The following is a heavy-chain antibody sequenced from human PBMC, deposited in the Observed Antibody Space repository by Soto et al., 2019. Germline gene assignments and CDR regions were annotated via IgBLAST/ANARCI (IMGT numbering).Heavy chain of an antibody. D-gene: IGHD3-16*01. CDR3: ARHYDDRGEDAFDI. Sequence: PSETLSLTCTVSGGSISSYYWSWIRQPPGKGLEWIGYIYYSGSTNYNPSLKSRATISVDTSKNQFSLKLSSVTAADTAVYYCARHYDDRGEDAFDIWGQGTMVTVSS. J-gene: IGHJ3*02. CDR1: GGSISSYY. V-gene: IGHV4-59*08. CDR2: IYYSGST.